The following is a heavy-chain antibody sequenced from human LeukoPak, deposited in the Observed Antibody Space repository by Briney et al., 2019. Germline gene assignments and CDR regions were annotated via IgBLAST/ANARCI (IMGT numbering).Heavy chain of an antibody. CDR3: AKDIDYGGAN. Sequence: PGGSLRLSCAASGFTFSSYAMHWVRQAPGKGLEWVALISYDGNNKYYLDSMKGRFTISRDNSKNTLYLQMNSLRAEDTAVYYCAKDIDYGGANWGQGTLVIVSS. D-gene: IGHD4-23*01. J-gene: IGHJ4*02. CDR1: GFTFSSYA. V-gene: IGHV3-30*04. CDR2: ISYDGNNK.